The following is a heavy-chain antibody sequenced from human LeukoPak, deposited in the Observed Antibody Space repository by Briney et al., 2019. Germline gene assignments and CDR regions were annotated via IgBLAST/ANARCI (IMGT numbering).Heavy chain of an antibody. CDR3: ARDLYYDSSGYPGGSNWFDP. V-gene: IGHV4-4*07. CDR2: IYTSGST. J-gene: IGHJ5*02. D-gene: IGHD3-22*01. Sequence: SETLSLTCTVSGGSISSYYWSWIRQPAGKGLEWIGRIYTSGSTNYNPSLKSRVTMSVDTSKNQFSLKLSSVTAADTAVYYCARDLYYDSSGYPGGSNWFDPWGQGTLVTVSS. CDR1: GGSISSYY.